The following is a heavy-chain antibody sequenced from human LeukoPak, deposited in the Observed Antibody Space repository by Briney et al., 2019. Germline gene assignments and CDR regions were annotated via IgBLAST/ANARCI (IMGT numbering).Heavy chain of an antibody. J-gene: IGHJ4*02. D-gene: IGHD1-26*01. CDR1: GCTFSSYA. V-gene: IGHV3-23*01. CDR3: ARGAPGGSYYLD. Sequence: GGSLRLSCAASGCTFSSYAMSWVRQAPGEGLEWVSTINGGGVNTHYADSVGGRFTISRDNSKNTLFLQMNSLRDEDTAVYYCARGAPGGSYYLDWGQGTLVTVSS. CDR2: INGGGVNT.